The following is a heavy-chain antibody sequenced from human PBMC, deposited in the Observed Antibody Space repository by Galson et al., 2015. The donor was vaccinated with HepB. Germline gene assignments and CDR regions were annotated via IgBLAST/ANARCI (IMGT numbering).Heavy chain of an antibody. CDR1: GFTFSSYA. J-gene: IGHJ4*02. D-gene: IGHD1-26*01. CDR3: ASSGSYWGPFDY. V-gene: IGHV3-30*04. CDR2: ISYDGSNK. Sequence: SLRLSCAASGFTFSSYAMHWVRQAPGKGLEWVAVISYDGSNKYYADSVKGRFTISRDNSKNTLYLQMNSLRAEDTAVYYCASSGSYWGPFDYWGQGTLVTVSS.